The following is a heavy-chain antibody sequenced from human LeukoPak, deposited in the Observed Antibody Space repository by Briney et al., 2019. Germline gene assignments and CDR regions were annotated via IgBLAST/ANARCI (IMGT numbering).Heavy chain of an antibody. V-gene: IGHV4-34*01. J-gene: IGHJ3*02. CDR1: GGSFSGYY. D-gene: IGHD2-2*01. CDR2: INHSGST. Sequence: PSETLSLTCAVYGGSFSGYYWSWIRQPPGKGLEWIGEINHSGSTNYNPSLKSRVTISVDTSKNQFSLELSSVTAADTAVYYCARYTYCSSTSCPRNDAFDIWGQGTMVTVSS. CDR3: ARYTYCSSTSCPRNDAFDI.